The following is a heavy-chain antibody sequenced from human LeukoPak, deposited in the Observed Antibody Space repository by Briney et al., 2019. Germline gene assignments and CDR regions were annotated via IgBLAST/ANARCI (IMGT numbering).Heavy chain of an antibody. Sequence: SETLSLTCTVSGGSISSYYWSWIRQPPGKGLEWIGYIYYSGSTNYNPSLKSRVTISVDTSKNQFFLKLSSVTAADTAVYYCARSGYYDSSGYFDYWGQGTLVTVSS. CDR3: ARSGYYDSSGYFDY. CDR2: IYYSGST. V-gene: IGHV4-59*08. D-gene: IGHD3-22*01. CDR1: GGSISSYY. J-gene: IGHJ4*02.